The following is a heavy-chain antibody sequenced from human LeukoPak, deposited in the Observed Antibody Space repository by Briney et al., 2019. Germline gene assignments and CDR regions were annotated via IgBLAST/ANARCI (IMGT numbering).Heavy chain of an antibody. Sequence: GRSLRLSCAASGFTFSSYGMHWVRQAPGKGLEWVAVIWYDGSNKYYADSVKGRFTISRDNSKNTLYLQMNSLRAEDTAVYHCAKGTGAGSGYYYYYYYMDVWGKGTTVTVPS. CDR2: IWYDGSNK. V-gene: IGHV3-33*06. J-gene: IGHJ6*03. CDR1: GFTFSSYG. D-gene: IGHD3-22*01. CDR3: AKGTGAGSGYYYYYYYMDV.